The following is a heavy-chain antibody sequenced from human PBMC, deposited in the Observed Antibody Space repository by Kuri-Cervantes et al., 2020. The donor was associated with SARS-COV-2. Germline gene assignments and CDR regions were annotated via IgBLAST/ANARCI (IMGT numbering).Heavy chain of an antibody. D-gene: IGHD6-19*01. CDR3: ARRGAVAGTVPFFDY. Sequence: GSLRLSCTVSGGSISSSSHYWGWIRQPPGKGLEWIGSIYYSGSTYYNPSLKSRVTISVDTSKNQFSLKLSSVTAADTAVYYCARRGAVAGTVPFFDYWGQGTLVTVSS. CDR1: GGSISSSSHY. J-gene: IGHJ4*02. CDR2: IYYSGST. V-gene: IGHV4-39*01.